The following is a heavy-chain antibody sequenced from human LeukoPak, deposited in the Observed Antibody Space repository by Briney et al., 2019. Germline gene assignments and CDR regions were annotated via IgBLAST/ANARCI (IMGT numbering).Heavy chain of an antibody. CDR2: IIPILGIA. V-gene: IGHV1-69*04. J-gene: IGHJ4*02. CDR3: ARAADYGDFPSRFDY. CDR1: GGTFSSYA. Sequence: SVKVSCKASGGTFSSYAISWVRQAPGQGLEWMGRIIPILGIANYAQKFQGRVTITADKSTSTAYMELSSLRSEDTAVYYCARAADYGDFPSRFDYWGQGTLVTVSS. D-gene: IGHD4-17*01.